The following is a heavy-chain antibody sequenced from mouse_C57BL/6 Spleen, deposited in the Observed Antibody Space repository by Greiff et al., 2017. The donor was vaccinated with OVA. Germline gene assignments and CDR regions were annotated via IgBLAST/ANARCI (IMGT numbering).Heavy chain of an antibody. J-gene: IGHJ1*03. D-gene: IGHD2-3*01. CDR2: INPSSGFP. CDR3: ERWDGYYGYMDD. V-gene: IGHV1-4*01. Sequence: VQLQQSGAELARPGASVKMSCKASGYTFTSYTMHWVKQRPGQGLEWIGYINPSSGFPKYNQKFKDKATLTADTSSSTAYMQLSTLPSEDSAGYDSERWDGYYGYMDDWGKGTTVTVSS. CDR1: GYTFTSYT.